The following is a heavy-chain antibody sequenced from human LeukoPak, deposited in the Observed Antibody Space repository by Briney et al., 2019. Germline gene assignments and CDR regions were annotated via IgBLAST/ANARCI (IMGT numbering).Heavy chain of an antibody. Sequence: PSETLSLTCTVSGGSISSYYWSWIRQPPGKGLEWIGYIYYSEITYYNPSLRSRVTISEDTSKNQFSLKLTSVTAADTAVYYCARTDSSGYYGGYWGQGTLVTVSS. V-gene: IGHV4-59*06. CDR3: ARTDSSGYYGGY. CDR2: IYYSEIT. CDR1: GGSISSYY. D-gene: IGHD3-22*01. J-gene: IGHJ4*02.